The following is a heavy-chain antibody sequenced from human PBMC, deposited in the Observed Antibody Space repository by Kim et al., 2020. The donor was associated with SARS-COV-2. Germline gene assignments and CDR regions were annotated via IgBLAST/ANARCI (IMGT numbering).Heavy chain of an antibody. CDR2: INPGGTTS. V-gene: IGHV3-74*01. Sequence: GGSLRLSCAASGFTVSSYCMHWVRQVPGKGLVWVSRINPGGTTSSSTDSVRGRFTISRDNAKNTLYLQMNSLRDEDTAMYYCAGALSVAGGHWCQGTLVTVSS. D-gene: IGHD6-19*01. J-gene: IGHJ4*02. CDR1: GFTVSSYC. CDR3: AGALSVAGGH.